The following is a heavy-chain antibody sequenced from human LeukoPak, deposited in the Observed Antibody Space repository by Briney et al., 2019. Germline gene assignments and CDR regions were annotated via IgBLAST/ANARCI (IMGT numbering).Heavy chain of an antibody. CDR1: GFTFSSYG. J-gene: IGHJ3*02. CDR2: IWYDGSNN. CDR3: AKVGGCSGGSCSGAFDI. D-gene: IGHD2-15*01. Sequence: PGRSLRLSCAASGFTFSSYGMHWVRQAPGKGLEWVAVIWYDGSNNYYADSVKGRFTIARDNSKNTLYLQMNSLRAEDTAVYYCAKVGGCSGGSCSGAFDIWGQGTMVTVSS. V-gene: IGHV3-33*06.